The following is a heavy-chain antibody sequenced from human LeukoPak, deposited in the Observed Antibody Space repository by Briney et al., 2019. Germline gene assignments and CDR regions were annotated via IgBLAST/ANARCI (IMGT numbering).Heavy chain of an antibody. Sequence: GGSLRLSCAASGFTFKLYWMHWVRQVPGKRPVWVSRINDDGSDTIYADSVRGRFTISRDDAKNTVYLQMNSLRAEDTALYYCARGVYSRGWYPDTFDYWGQGTLVTVSP. D-gene: IGHD6-19*01. CDR1: GFTFKLYW. J-gene: IGHJ4*02. CDR2: INDDGSDT. V-gene: IGHV3-74*01. CDR3: ARGVYSRGWYPDTFDY.